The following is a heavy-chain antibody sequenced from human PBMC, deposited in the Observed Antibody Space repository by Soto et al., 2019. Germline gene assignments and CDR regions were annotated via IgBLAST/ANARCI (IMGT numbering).Heavy chain of an antibody. V-gene: IGHV4-34*01. J-gene: IGHJ3*01. Sequence: QVQLQQWGAGLLKPSETLSLTCAVYGGSFNNYYWSWIRQPPGKGLEWIGEINHSGSTNYNPSLKIRVTISVDTSKKQFSLKLSSVTAADSAVYYCARGWGLPNWGQGTMVPVSS. CDR2: INHSGST. D-gene: IGHD3-16*01. CDR3: ARGWGLPN. CDR1: GGSFNNYY.